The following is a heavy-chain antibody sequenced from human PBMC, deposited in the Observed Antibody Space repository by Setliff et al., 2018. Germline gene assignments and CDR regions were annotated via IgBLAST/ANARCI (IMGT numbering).Heavy chain of an antibody. J-gene: IGHJ4*02. CDR1: GFRVTSYD. V-gene: IGHV3-33*01. CDR3: ARGLPFDY. Sequence: WGSLRLSCAVSGFRVTSYDIHWVRQAPGKGLEWVTTMWSDGRNAFYADSVRGRVTISRDTSKNTLYLHMKSLRVDDTAVYYCARGLPFDYWGQGTLVTVSS. CDR2: MWSDGRNA.